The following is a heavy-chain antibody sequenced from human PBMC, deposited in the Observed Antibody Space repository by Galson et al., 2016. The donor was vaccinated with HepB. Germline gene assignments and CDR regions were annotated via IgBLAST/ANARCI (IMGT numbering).Heavy chain of an antibody. Sequence: SLRLSCAASGFIVNNNYMNWVRQAPGKGLEWVSVIYSDGSTYYADSVKGRFTISGDNSKNMLYLQMNTLRAEDTAVYYCARDPYYYDSRGYTTGFDVWGQGTMATVSS. CDR2: IYSDGST. CDR1: GFIVNNNY. J-gene: IGHJ3*01. D-gene: IGHD3-22*01. CDR3: ARDPYYYDSRGYTTGFDV. V-gene: IGHV3-53*01.